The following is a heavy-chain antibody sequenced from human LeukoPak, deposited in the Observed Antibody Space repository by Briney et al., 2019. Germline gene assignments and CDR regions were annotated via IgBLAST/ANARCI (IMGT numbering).Heavy chain of an antibody. D-gene: IGHD3-3*01. CDR1: GFTFSSYG. Sequence: GGSLRLSCAASGFTFSSYGMHWVRQAPGKGLGWVAVIWYDGSNKYYADSVRGRFTISRGNSKNTLYLQMNSLRAEDTAVYYCAKDGNDFWSGYSFDYWGQGTLVTVSS. V-gene: IGHV3-33*06. J-gene: IGHJ4*02. CDR3: AKDGNDFWSGYSFDY. CDR2: IWYDGSNK.